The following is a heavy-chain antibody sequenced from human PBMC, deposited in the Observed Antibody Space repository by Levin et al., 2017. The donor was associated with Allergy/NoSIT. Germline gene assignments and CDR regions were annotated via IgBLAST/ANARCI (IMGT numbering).Heavy chain of an antibody. Sequence: GGSLRLSCAASGFTFSNYGMSWVRQAPGRGLEWVSTINGGGGNTHYADSVKGRFTISRDNSRNTMYLQLSSLEAGDAAVYYCARDVPPARAGTMFDFWGQGTLVTVAS. V-gene: IGHV3-23*01. CDR3: ARDVPPARAGTMFDF. D-gene: IGHD6-13*01. CDR1: GFTFSNYG. J-gene: IGHJ4*02. CDR2: INGGGGNT.